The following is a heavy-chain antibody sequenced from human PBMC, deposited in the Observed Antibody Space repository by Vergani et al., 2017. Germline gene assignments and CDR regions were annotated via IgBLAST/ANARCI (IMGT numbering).Heavy chain of an antibody. CDR1: GTSISGSSDY. D-gene: IGHD5-24*01. CDR3: ARARGYNYSSLH. CDR2: IYYSGIT. V-gene: IGHV4-30-4*08. Sequence: QLQLQESGPGLLKPSETLSLTCSVSGTSISGSSDYWGWIRQSPGKGLEWLGYIYYSGITYYSPSLRARLSMSVDTSKNQFSLKLTSVTAADTAVYYCARARGYNYSSLHWGRGTLVTVSS. J-gene: IGHJ4*02.